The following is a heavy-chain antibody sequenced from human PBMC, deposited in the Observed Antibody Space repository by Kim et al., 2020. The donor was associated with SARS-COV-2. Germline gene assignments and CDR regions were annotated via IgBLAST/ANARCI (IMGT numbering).Heavy chain of an antibody. CDR2: GST. CDR3: ARGSGWFYY. Sequence: GSTNYTPSLKSRVTISIDTSKNQFSLKLSSVTAADTAVYYCARGSGWFYYWGQGTLVTVSS. V-gene: IGHV4-4*09. J-gene: IGHJ4*02. D-gene: IGHD6-19*01.